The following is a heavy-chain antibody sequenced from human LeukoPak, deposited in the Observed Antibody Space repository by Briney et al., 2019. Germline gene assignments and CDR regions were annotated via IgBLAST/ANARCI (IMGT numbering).Heavy chain of an antibody. V-gene: IGHV3-21*01. CDR3: AREGRWGCDFWSGYSDAFDI. J-gene: IGHJ3*02. D-gene: IGHD3-3*01. CDR2: ISSSSSYI. Sequence: GGSLRLSCAASGFTFSGYSMNWVRQAPGKGLEWVSSISSSSSYIYYADSVKGRFTISRDNAKNSLYLQMNSLRAEDTAVYYCAREGRWGCDFWSGYSDAFDIWGQGTMVTVSS. CDR1: GFTFSGYS.